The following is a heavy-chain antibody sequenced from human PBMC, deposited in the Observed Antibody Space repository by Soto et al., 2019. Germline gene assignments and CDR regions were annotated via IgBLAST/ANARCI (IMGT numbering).Heavy chain of an antibody. CDR1: GGSIRSYY. V-gene: IGHV4-59*01. CDR3: AREGLTGTIGLYYYYGMDV. D-gene: IGHD1-7*01. Sequence: SETLSLTCTVSGGSIRSYYWSWIRQPPGKGLEWIGYIYYSGSTNYNPSLKSRVTISVDTSKNQFSLKLSSVTAADTAVYYCAREGLTGTIGLYYYYGMDVWGQGTTVTVSS. J-gene: IGHJ6*02. CDR2: IYYSGST.